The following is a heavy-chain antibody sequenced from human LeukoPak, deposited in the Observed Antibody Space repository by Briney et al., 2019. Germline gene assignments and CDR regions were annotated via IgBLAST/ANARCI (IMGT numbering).Heavy chain of an antibody. Sequence: ASVKVSCKVSGYTLTELSMHWVRQAPGKGLEWMGGFDPEDGETIYAQKFQGRVTMTEDTSTDTAYMELSSLRSEDTAVYYCATDRLGYRSSTSCYFDYWGQGTLVTVSS. V-gene: IGHV1-24*01. CDR1: GYTLTELS. CDR3: ATDRLGYRSSTSCYFDY. J-gene: IGHJ4*02. D-gene: IGHD2-2*01. CDR2: FDPEDGET.